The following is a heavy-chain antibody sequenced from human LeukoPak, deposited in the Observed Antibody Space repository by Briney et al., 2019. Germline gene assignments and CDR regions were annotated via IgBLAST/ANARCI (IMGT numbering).Heavy chain of an antibody. J-gene: IGHJ5*02. CDR2: INSDGSST. D-gene: IGHD6-13*01. V-gene: IGHV3-74*01. CDR3: ARGSIAAASTMFDP. CDR1: GFTFSSYW. Sequence: HPGGSLRLSCTASGFTFSSYWMHWVRQAPGKGLVWVSRINSDGSSTDYADSVKGRFTISRDNSKNTLYLQMNSLRAEDTAVYYCARGSIAAASTMFDPWGQGTLVTVSS.